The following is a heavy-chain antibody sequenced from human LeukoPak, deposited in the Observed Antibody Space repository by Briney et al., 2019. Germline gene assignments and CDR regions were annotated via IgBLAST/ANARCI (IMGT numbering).Heavy chain of an antibody. V-gene: IGHV4-4*02. Sequence: SETLSLTCAVSGGSISSSNWWSWVRQPPGKGLEWIGEIYHSGSTNYNPSLKSRVTISVDKSKNQFSLKLSSVTAADTAVYYCARTNGDYEEGRGYYYGMDVWGQGTTVTVSS. CDR2: IYHSGST. J-gene: IGHJ6*02. D-gene: IGHD4-17*01. CDR3: ARTNGDYEEGRGYYYGMDV. CDR1: GGSISSSNW.